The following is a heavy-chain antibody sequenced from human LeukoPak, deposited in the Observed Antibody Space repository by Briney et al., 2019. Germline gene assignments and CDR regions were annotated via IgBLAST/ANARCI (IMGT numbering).Heavy chain of an antibody. CDR1: GFTFSSYG. V-gene: IGHV3-30*03. J-gene: IGHJ5*02. D-gene: IGHD3-3*01. CDR3: ARDHTIFGELTGGFNP. CDR2: TSYDGSNK. Sequence: GGSLRLSCAASGFTFSSYGMHWVRQAPGKGLEWVAITSYDGSNKYYADSVKGRFTISRDNSKNTLYLQMNNLRVEDTAVYYCARDHTIFGELTGGFNPWGQGTLVTVSS.